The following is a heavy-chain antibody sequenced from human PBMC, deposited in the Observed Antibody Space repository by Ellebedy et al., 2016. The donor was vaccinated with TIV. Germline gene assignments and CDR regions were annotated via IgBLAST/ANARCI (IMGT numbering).Heavy chain of an antibody. Sequence: MPSETLSLTCAVYGGSFSGYYWSWIRQPPGKGLEWIGEINHSGSTNYNPSLKSRVTISVTTSKKQFSLKLSSVTAADTAVYYCARRRGSIHYYGSGSQPKRWFDPWGQGTLVTVSS. V-gene: IGHV4-34*01. CDR3: ARRRGSIHYYGSGSQPKRWFDP. CDR1: GGSFSGYY. J-gene: IGHJ5*02. CDR2: INHSGST. D-gene: IGHD3-10*01.